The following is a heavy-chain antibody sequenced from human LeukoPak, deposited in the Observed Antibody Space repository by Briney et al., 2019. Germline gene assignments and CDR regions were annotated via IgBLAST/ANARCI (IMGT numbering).Heavy chain of an antibody. V-gene: IGHV1-46*01. D-gene: IGHD1-26*01. CDR1: GYTFTSFY. CDR3: ARAGENYYDFYY. CDR2: FNPSRSST. Sequence: ASVTVSCTASGYTFTSFYMHWVRQAPGQGLEWMGIFNPSRSSTTYAQKFQGRVTMTRDTSTSVVYMELSRLGSEDTAVYYCARAGENYYDFYYWGQGTLVTVSS. J-gene: IGHJ4*02.